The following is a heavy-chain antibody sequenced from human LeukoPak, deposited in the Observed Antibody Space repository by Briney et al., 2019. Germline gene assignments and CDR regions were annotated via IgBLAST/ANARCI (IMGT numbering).Heavy chain of an antibody. Sequence: GGSLRLSCAASGFTVSSNYMSWVRQAPGKGLEWVSVIYSGGSTYYADSVKGRFTISRDNSKNTLYLQMNSLRAEDTAVYYCARDLSGSYKNAFDIWGQGTMVTVSS. D-gene: IGHD1-26*01. CDR3: ARDLSGSYKNAFDI. CDR2: IYSGGST. V-gene: IGHV3-53*01. CDR1: GFTVSSNY. J-gene: IGHJ3*02.